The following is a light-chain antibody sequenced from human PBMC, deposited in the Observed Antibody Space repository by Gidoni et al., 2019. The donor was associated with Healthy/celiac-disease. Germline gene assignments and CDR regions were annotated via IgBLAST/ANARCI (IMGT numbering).Light chain of an antibody. V-gene: IGKV1-33*01. J-gene: IGKJ2*04. CDR3: QQYDNLPCS. CDR2: DAS. Sequence: DIQMTQSPSSLSASVGDRVTITCQASQDISNYLNWYQQKPGKAPKLLIYDASNLETGVPSRFSGSGSGTDFTFTISSLQPEDIATYSCQQYDNLPCSFGQGTKLEIK. CDR1: QDISNY.